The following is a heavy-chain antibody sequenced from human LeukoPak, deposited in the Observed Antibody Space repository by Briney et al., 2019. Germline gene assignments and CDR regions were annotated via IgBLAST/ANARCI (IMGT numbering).Heavy chain of an antibody. D-gene: IGHD3-10*01. CDR1: GGSFGGYY. Sequence: SETLSLTCAVYGGSFGGYYWCWIRQPPGKELEWIGEINHSGSTNYNPSLKSRVTISVDTSKNQLSLKLSSVTAADTAVYHCARAVRGVSLYYYGMDVWGQGTTVTVSS. CDR3: ARAVRGVSLYYYGMDV. CDR2: INHSGST. J-gene: IGHJ6*02. V-gene: IGHV4-34*01.